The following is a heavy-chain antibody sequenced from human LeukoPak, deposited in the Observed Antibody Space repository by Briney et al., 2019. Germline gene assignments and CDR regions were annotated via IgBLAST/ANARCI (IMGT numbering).Heavy chain of an antibody. Sequence: ASVKVFCKVSGYTLTELSMHWVRQAPGKGLEWMGGFDPEDGETIYAQKFQGRVTMTEDTSTDTAYMELSSLRSEDTAVYYCATAPQWDCDSSGSVDYWGQGTLVTVSS. CDR1: GYTLTELS. J-gene: IGHJ4*02. CDR3: ATAPQWDCDSSGSVDY. V-gene: IGHV1-24*01. CDR2: FDPEDGET. D-gene: IGHD3-22*01.